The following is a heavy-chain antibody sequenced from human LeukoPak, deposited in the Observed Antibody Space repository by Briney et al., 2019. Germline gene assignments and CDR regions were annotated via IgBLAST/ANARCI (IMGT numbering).Heavy chain of an antibody. V-gene: IGHV3-21*04. CDR1: GFTFSSYS. Sequence: PGGSLRLSCAASGFTFSSYSMNWVRQAPGKGLEWVSSISSSSSYIYYADSVKGRFTISRDNAKNSLYLQMNSLRVEDTAIYYCAKGAEIDHWGQGTLVTVSS. CDR2: ISSSSSYI. J-gene: IGHJ4*02. CDR3: AKGAEIDH.